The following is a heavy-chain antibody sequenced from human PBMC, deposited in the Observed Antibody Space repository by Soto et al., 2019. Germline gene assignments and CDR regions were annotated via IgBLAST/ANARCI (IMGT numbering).Heavy chain of an antibody. Sequence: QVQLVQSGAEVKKPGSSVKVSCKASGGTFSSYAISWVRQAPGQGLEWMGGIMPSFGTANYAQKFQGRVTINADESTSTAYMELSSLRSEDTAVYYCARGPYIVVVVAASDYFDYWGQGTLVTVSS. D-gene: IGHD2-15*01. J-gene: IGHJ4*02. CDR1: GGTFSSYA. CDR2: IMPSFGTA. V-gene: IGHV1-69*01. CDR3: ARGPYIVVVVAASDYFDY.